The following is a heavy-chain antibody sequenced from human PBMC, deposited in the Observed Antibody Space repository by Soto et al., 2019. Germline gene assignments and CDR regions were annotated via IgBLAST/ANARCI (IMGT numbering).Heavy chain of an antibody. Sequence: EVQLLESGGGLVQPGGSLRLSCAASGFTFSSHAMSWVRQAPGKGLEWVSGISGSGGSTYYADSVKGRLTISRDNSKNTLYLQMNSLRVEDTAVYYCAKDLTYSDGNSVLTAEYFQHWGQGTLVTVSS. CDR2: ISGSGGST. CDR1: GFTFSSHA. CDR3: AKDLTYSDGNSVLTAEYFQH. D-gene: IGHD2-15*01. J-gene: IGHJ1*01. V-gene: IGHV3-23*01.